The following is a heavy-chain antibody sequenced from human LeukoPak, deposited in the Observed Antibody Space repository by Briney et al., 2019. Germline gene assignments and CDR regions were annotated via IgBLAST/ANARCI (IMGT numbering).Heavy chain of an antibody. Sequence: SETLSLTCTVSGGSISSGDYYWSWIRQPPGKGLEWIGYIYYSGSTYYNPSLKSRVTISVDTSKNQFSLKLSSVTAADTAVYYCARVRGLHVFFDYWGQGTLVTVSS. J-gene: IGHJ4*02. CDR3: ARVRGLHVFFDY. D-gene: IGHD5-12*01. CDR1: GGSISSGDYY. CDR2: IYYSGST. V-gene: IGHV4-30-4*01.